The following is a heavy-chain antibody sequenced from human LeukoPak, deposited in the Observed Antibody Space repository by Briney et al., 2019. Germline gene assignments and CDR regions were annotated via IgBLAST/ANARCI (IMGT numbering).Heavy chain of an antibody. Sequence: ASVKVSCKASGDAFNKYVINWVRQAPGQGLEWMGGIIPLYGTAKYSEKLQGRVTMTTDTSTSTAYMELRSLRSDDTAVYYCARAITMIVVVYDYWGQGTLVTVSS. J-gene: IGHJ4*02. CDR1: GDAFNKYV. D-gene: IGHD3-22*01. V-gene: IGHV1-18*01. CDR2: IIPLYGTA. CDR3: ARAITMIVVVYDY.